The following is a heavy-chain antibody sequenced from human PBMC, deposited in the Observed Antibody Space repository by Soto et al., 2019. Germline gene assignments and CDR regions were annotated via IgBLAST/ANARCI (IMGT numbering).Heavy chain of an antibody. CDR1: GDSISSRSYY. V-gene: IGHV4-39*02. Sequence: SETLSLTCTVTGDSISSRSYYWGWIRQPPGKGLEWIGSIYYSGSTYNNPSLRSRVSMSIDTSKDQFSLKLKSVTAADTALYFCARESRTFSLPGIDPWGQGTLVTVSS. CDR3: ARESRTFSLPGIDP. J-gene: IGHJ5*02. CDR2: IYYSGST.